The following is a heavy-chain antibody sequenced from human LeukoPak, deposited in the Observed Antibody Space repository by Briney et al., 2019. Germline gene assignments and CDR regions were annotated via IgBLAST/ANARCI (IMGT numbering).Heavy chain of an antibody. CDR1: GGSISSGDYY. CDR3: ARVGGTKAAVPHYYFDY. V-gene: IGHV4-30-4*08. D-gene: IGHD6-13*01. CDR2: IYYSGST. Sequence: SETLSLTCTVSGGSISSGDYYWSWIRQPPGKGLEWIGYIYYSGSTYYNPSLKSRATISVDTSKNQFSLKLTSVTAADTAVYYCARVGGTKAAVPHYYFDYWGQGTLVTVSS. J-gene: IGHJ4*02.